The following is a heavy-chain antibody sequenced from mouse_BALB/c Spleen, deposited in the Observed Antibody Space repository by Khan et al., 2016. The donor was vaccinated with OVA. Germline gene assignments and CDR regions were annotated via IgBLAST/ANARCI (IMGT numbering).Heavy chain of an antibody. J-gene: IGHJ4*01. CDR1: GFSLTNYG. Sequence: QVQLKESGPGLVAPSQSLSITCTISGFSLTNYGVHWVRQPPGKGLEWLVVIWGDGTITYSSVLKSRLSISKDNSKSQVLLKMNSRQTDDTAMYYCARQPYYHYYIMDYWGQGTSVTVSS. CDR2: IWGDGTI. D-gene: IGHD2-10*01. CDR3: ARQPYYHYYIMDY. V-gene: IGHV2-6-1*01.